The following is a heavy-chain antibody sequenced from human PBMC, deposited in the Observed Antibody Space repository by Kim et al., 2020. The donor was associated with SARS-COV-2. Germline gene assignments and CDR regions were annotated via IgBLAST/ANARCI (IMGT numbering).Heavy chain of an antibody. D-gene: IGHD1-1*01. Sequence: GGSLRLSCAASGFTVRFTYMSWVRQAPGKGLEWVSVIYNDGSTYYADPVKGRFIISRDNSQNTLYLQMNSLRAEDTAVYYCARDRGNWNDGGALFDYWGQGTLVTVSS. CDR1: GFTVRFTY. CDR2: IYNDGST. CDR3: ARDRGNWNDGGALFDY. J-gene: IGHJ4*02. V-gene: IGHV3-53*01.